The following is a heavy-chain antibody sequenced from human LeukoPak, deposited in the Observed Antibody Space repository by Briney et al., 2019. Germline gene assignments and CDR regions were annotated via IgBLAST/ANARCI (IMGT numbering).Heavy chain of an antibody. Sequence: GGSLRLSCAASGFTFSSYAMHWVRQAPGKGLEWVAVIWYDGSNKYYADSVKGRFTISRDNSKNTLYLQMNSLRAEDTAVYYCARDPYYYDSSGYPDYWGQGTLVTVSS. CDR1: GFTFSSYA. J-gene: IGHJ4*02. V-gene: IGHV3-33*08. D-gene: IGHD3-22*01. CDR3: ARDPYYYDSSGYPDY. CDR2: IWYDGSNK.